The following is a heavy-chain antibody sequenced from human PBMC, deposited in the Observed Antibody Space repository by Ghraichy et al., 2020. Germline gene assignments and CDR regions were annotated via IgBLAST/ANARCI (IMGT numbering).Heavy chain of an antibody. CDR1: GFTFSSYA. J-gene: IGHJ4*02. V-gene: IGHV3-23*01. Sequence: GGSLRLSCAASGFTFSSYAMSWVRQAAGKGLEWVSSICGSNNSTYYADFVKGRFTISRDNSKNTVYLQMNSLRAEDTAVYYCAKGWGGSCYSCADYWGLGTLVTVSS. CDR2: ICGSNNST. D-gene: IGHD2-15*01. CDR3: AKGWGGSCYSCADY.